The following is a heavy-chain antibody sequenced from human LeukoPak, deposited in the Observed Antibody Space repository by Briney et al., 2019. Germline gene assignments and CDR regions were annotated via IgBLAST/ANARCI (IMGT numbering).Heavy chain of an antibody. CDR3: AREGGYRSSTSCYGTFDY. D-gene: IGHD2-2*01. V-gene: IGHV4-31*01. Sequence: SETLSLTCTVSGGSISSGGYYWSWIRQHPGKGLEWIGYIYYSGSTYYNPSLKSQVTISVDTSKNQFSLKLSSVTAADTAVYYCAREGGYRSSTSCYGTFDYWGQGTLVTVSS. J-gene: IGHJ4*02. CDR2: IYYSGST. CDR1: GGSISSGGYY.